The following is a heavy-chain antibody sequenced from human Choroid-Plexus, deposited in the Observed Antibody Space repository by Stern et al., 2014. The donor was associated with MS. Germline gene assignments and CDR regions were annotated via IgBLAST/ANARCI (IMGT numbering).Heavy chain of an antibody. J-gene: IGHJ5*02. V-gene: IGHV3-30*18. Sequence: QVQLMQSGGGMVQPGRPLRLSCVASGFTFGSCAMHWVRQAPGKGLEWVAGVSYDGSNKYYADSVKGRFTISRDNSQNTLYMQMSSLRPEDTAVYYCAKDRQYLTYFFDHWGQGSLVTVSS. CDR3: AKDRQYLTYFFDH. CDR1: GFTFGSCA. D-gene: IGHD2/OR15-2a*01. CDR2: VSYDGSNK.